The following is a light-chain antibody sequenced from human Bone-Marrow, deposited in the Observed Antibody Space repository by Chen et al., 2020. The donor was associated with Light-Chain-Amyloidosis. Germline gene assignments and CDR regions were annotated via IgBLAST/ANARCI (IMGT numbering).Light chain of an antibody. CDR1: DLPTKY. Sequence: SDELTQPPQVSVSAGQPARITCSGDDLPTKYAYWYQQKPGQAPVLVIHRDTERPSGISERFSGSSSGTTATLTISGVQAEDEADYHCQSADSSVTYEVIFGGGTKLTVL. V-gene: IGLV3-25*03. CDR3: QSADSSVTYEVI. J-gene: IGLJ2*01. CDR2: RDT.